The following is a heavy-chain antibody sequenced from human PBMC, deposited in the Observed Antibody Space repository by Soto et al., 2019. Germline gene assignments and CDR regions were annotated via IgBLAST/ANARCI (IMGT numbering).Heavy chain of an antibody. D-gene: IGHD3-10*01. V-gene: IGHV3-30*03. CDR2: ISYDGSNK. J-gene: IGHJ4*02. CDR1: GFTFSSYG. Sequence: QVQLVESGGGVVQPGRSLRLSCAASGFTFSSYGMHCVRQAPGKGLEWVAVISYDGSNKYYADSVKGRFTISRDNSKNTLYLQMNSLRAEDKAVYYCAPWFGAFDYWGQGTLVTVSS. CDR3: APWFGAFDY.